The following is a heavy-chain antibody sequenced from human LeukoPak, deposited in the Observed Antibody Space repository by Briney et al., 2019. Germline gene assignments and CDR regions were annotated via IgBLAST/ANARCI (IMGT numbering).Heavy chain of an antibody. J-gene: IGHJ6*03. V-gene: IGHV4-61*02. Sequence: SETLSLTCTVSGDSITSGTYYWTWIRQPAGKGLEWIGRIYTSGSTNYNPSLKGRVTISVDTSKNQFSLKLSSVTAADTAVYYCARTGYSSGWYRGHLYYYMDVWGKGTTVTVSS. CDR3: ARTGYSSGWYRGHLYYYMDV. D-gene: IGHD6-19*01. CDR2: IYTSGST. CDR1: GDSITSGTYY.